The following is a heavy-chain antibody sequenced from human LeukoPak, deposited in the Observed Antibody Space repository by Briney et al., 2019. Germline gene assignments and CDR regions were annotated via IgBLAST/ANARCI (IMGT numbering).Heavy chain of an antibody. CDR3: ATGARSGSYYTDNWFDP. J-gene: IGHJ5*02. CDR2: FDPDDGET. Sequence: ASVKVSCKGSGYTLTELSMHWVRQSPGKGLEWRVGFDPDDGETIYAQKLQGRVNMTEDTSTDTAYMALSSLRSEDTAVYYCATGARSGSYYTDNWFDPWGQGTLVTVSS. D-gene: IGHD1-26*01. V-gene: IGHV1-24*01. CDR1: GYTLTELS.